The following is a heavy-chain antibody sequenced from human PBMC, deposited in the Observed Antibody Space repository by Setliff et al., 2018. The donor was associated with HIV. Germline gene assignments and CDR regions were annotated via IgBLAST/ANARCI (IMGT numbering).Heavy chain of an antibody. D-gene: IGHD6-13*01. CDR3: ARDRISSTWYPGNWFEP. Sequence: ASVKVSCKASGYTFTGYYIHWVRQAPGQGLEWMGWINPNSGGTNYAQRFQDRVTMTRGTSISTAYMELSRLKSDDTAVYYCARDRISSTWYPGNWFEPWGQGTLVTVSS. V-gene: IGHV1-2*02. J-gene: IGHJ5*02. CDR2: INPNSGGT. CDR1: GYTFTGYY.